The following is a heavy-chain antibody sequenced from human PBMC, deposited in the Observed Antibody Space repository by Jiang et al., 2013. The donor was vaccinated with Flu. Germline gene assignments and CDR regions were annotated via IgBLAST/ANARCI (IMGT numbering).Heavy chain of an antibody. V-gene: IGHV7-4-1*02. D-gene: IGHD6-19*01. CDR2: INTNTGNP. J-gene: IGHJ4*02. Sequence: QSGSELKEPGASLKVSCKASEYTFTSYAMNWMRQAPGQGLEWMGWINTNTGNPKYAQGFTGRFVFSLDTSVSTAYLEISSLKAEDTGVYYCARAGRAGSSGWYDYFEYWGQGTLVTVSS. CDR3: ARAGRAGSSGWYDYFEY. CDR1: EYTFTSYA.